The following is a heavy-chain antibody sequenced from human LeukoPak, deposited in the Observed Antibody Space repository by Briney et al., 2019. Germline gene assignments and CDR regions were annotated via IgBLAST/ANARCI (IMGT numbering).Heavy chain of an antibody. Sequence: MPSETLSLTCAVSDDSFSSHYWNWIRQPPGKGLEWIGYISYIGSTNYNPSLKSRVTISIDTSKNQFSLKLTSVTAADTAVYYCARDLVTVTKGFDIWGQGTMVSVSS. CDR2: ISYIGST. J-gene: IGHJ3*02. D-gene: IGHD4-17*01. CDR3: ARDLVTVTKGFDI. CDR1: DDSFSSHY. V-gene: IGHV4-59*11.